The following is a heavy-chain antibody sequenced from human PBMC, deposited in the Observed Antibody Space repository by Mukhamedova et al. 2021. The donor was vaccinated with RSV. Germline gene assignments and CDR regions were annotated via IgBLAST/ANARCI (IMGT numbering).Heavy chain of an antibody. J-gene: IGHJ6*02. Sequence: GRQAPGKGLEWLAVISHDGHXVXXAXXVKGXFIISRDNDKNTQYLQVNSLSAEDTAVYXCAKAGXGXXTYYYYYGMDVWGQGTTV. CDR2: ISHDGHXV. CDR3: AKAGXGXXTYYYYYGMDV. V-gene: IGHV3-30*18.